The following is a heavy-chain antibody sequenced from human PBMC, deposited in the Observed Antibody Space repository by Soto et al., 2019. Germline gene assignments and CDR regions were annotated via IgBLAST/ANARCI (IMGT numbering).Heavy chain of an antibody. D-gene: IGHD3-22*01. V-gene: IGHV3-74*01. CDR2: INSDGSST. J-gene: IGHJ4*02. CDR1: GFTFSSYW. CDR3: TTDRGYLTFDY. Sequence: PGGSLRLSCAASGFTFSSYWMHWVRQAPGKGLVWVSRINSDGSSTSYADSVKGRFTISRDNAKNTLYLQMNSLRAEDTAMYYCTTDRGYLTFDYWGPGTLVTVSS.